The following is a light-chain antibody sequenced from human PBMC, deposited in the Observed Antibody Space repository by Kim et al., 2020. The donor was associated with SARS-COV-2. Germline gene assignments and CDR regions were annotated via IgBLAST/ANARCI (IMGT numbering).Light chain of an antibody. CDR3: QQRNNWPPAVT. CDR2: DAV. Sequence: PGEGATLSCRASQNINSYLAWYQHKPGQAPSLLIYDAVNRAAGIPDRYSGSGSGTDFTLTISSLEPEDFAIYYCQQRNNWPPAVTFGGGTKVDIK. V-gene: IGKV3-11*01. J-gene: IGKJ4*01. CDR1: QNINSY.